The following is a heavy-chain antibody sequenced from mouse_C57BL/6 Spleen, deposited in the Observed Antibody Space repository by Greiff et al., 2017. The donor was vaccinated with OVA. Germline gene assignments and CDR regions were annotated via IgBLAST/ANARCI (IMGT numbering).Heavy chain of an antibody. D-gene: IGHD3-2*02. Sequence: EVKLVESGPVLVKPGASVKMSCKASGYTFTDYYMNWVKQSHGKSLEWIGVINPYNGGTSYNQKFKGKATLTVDKSSSTAYMELNSLTSEDSAVYYCVFDSSGYAYWGQGTLVTVSA. CDR2: INPYNGGT. J-gene: IGHJ3*01. CDR3: VFDSSGYAY. V-gene: IGHV1-19*01. CDR1: GYTFTDYY.